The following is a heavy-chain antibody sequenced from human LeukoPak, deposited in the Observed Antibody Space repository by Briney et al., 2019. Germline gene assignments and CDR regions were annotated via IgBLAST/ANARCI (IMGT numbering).Heavy chain of an antibody. CDR2: INSDGSRT. V-gene: IGHV3-74*01. J-gene: IGHJ4*02. CDR3: ARDVQAGPGY. D-gene: IGHD6-19*01. Sequence: GGSPRLSCAASGFTFSSYWMHWVRQAPGKGLVWVSRINSDGSRTTYADSVKGRSTISRDNAKNTLHLQMNSLRAEDTAVYYCARDVQAGPGYWGQGTLVTVSS. CDR1: GFTFSSYW.